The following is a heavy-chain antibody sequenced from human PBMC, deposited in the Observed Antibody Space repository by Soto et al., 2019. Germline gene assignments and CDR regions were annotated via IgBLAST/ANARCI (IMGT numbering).Heavy chain of an antibody. CDR3: SRFIMVGGWFDPNYYPGMDV. D-gene: IGHD6-19*01. CDR2: ISGYKGNT. V-gene: IGHV1-18*01. CDR1: GYTFSNYG. Sequence: QVQLVQSGAEVKKPGASVTVSCKTSGYTFSNYGINWVRQAPGQGLAWMGWISGYKGNTNYAQTVQGRVNMTTDTSTGTVYLELRSLKSDATAIYYCSRFIMVGGWFDPNYYPGMDVWGQGTTVTVYS. J-gene: IGHJ6*01.